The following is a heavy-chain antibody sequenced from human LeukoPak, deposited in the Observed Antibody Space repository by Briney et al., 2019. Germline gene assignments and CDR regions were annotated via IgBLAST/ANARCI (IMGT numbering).Heavy chain of an antibody. CDR1: GGSFSGYY. Sequence: PSETLSLTCAVYGGSFSGYYWSWIRQPPGRGLEWIGEINHSGSTNYNPSLKSRVTISVDTSKNQFSLKLSSGTAADTAVYYCARVGYCSSTSCYFNRRVRNWFDPWGQGTLVTVSS. D-gene: IGHD2-2*01. V-gene: IGHV4-34*01. CDR3: ARVGYCSSTSCYFNRRVRNWFDP. CDR2: INHSGST. J-gene: IGHJ5*02.